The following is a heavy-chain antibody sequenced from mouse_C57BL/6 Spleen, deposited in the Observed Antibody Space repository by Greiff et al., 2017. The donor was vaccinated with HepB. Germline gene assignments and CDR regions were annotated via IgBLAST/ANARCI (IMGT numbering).Heavy chain of an antibody. CDR1: GYTFTSYW. V-gene: IGHV1-50*01. Sequence: QVQLQQPGAELVKPGASVKLSCKASGYTFTSYWMQWVKQRPGQGLEWIGEIDPSDSYTNYNQKFKGKATLTVDTSSSTAYMQLSSLTSEDSAVYYCARSGPAYSYFDYWGQGTTLTVSS. CDR2: IDPSDSYT. J-gene: IGHJ2*01. CDR3: ARSGPAYSYFDY. D-gene: IGHD2-10*01.